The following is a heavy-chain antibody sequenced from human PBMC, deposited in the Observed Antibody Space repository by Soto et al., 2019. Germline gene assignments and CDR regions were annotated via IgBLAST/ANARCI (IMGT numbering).Heavy chain of an antibody. V-gene: IGHV4-31*03. CDR3: ARGYGRNFDY. D-gene: IGHD5-18*01. CDR2: MHHSGRT. J-gene: IGHJ4*02. CDR1: GAYMRNDYYY. Sequence: PSETLSLTCTVSGAYMRNDYYYWSWVRQNPGKDLEWIGHMHHSGRTHYNPSPKSRVAISVDTSKNQFSLYLNSVTAADTAVYYCARGYGRNFDYWGQGTLVTVSS.